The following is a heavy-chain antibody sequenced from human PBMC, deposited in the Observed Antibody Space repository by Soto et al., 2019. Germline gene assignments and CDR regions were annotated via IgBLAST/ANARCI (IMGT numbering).Heavy chain of an antibody. V-gene: IGHV1-18*01. CDR3: ARNEDQDYYDNGALDS. J-gene: IGHJ4*02. CDR1: GYTFSTYG. D-gene: IGHD3-22*01. Sequence: QVQLVQSGAEVKKPGASVRVSCKASGYTFSTYGISWVRQAPGQGLEWMGWISSYNDNTNYAQNLQGRVTMTRDTSTSTAYMELRGLRSDDTAVYYCARNEDQDYYDNGALDSWGQGTLVTVSS. CDR2: ISSYNDNT.